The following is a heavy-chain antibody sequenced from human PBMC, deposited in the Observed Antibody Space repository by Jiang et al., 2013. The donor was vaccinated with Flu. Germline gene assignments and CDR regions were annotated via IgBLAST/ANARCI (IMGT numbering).Heavy chain of an antibody. CDR1: GFSFSYYA. CDR2: IRFDGTDK. CDR3: ATLRGSSYDTYLADY. J-gene: IGHJ4*02. V-gene: IGHV3-30*02. Sequence: PGGSLRLSCAASGFSFSYYAMFWVRQTPGKGLEWVASIRFDGTDKYYAEAVKGRFTISRDNSKNTLYLQMNSLGPDDTSVYYCATLRGSSYDTYLADYWGQGTLVTVSS. D-gene: IGHD5-18*01.